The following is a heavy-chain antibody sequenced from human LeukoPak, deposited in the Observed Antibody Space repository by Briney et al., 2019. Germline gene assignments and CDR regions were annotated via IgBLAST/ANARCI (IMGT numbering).Heavy chain of an antibody. CDR2: IDPNRGAT. D-gene: IGHD5-24*01. J-gene: IGHJ4*02. Sequence: ASVKVSCKASGYTFSDYYIHWVRQARGQGLEWMGWIDPNRGATNYEQTFHGRVTMTSDTSMSTASMELNRLTSDDTGVYFCARKIEVDTIGRFDYWGQGTLVRVSS. CDR3: ARKIEVDTIGRFDY. V-gene: IGHV1-2*02. CDR1: GYTFSDYY.